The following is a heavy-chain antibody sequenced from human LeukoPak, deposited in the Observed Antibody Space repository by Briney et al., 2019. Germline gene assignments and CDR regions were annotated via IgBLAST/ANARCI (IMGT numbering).Heavy chain of an antibody. D-gene: IGHD1-26*01. V-gene: IGHV3-30*02. CDR1: GFTFSSYG. J-gene: IGHJ4*02. Sequence: GSLRLSCAASGFTFSSYGMHWVRQAPGKGLEWVAFIRYDGSNKYYADSVKGRFTISRDNSKDTLYLQMNSLRAEDTAVYYCATEEGYLTNSGNYKGVDYWGQGTLVTVSS. CDR2: IRYDGSNK. CDR3: ATEEGYLTNSGNYKGVDY.